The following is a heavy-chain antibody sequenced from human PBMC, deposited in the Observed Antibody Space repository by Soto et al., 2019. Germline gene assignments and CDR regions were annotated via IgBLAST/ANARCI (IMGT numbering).Heavy chain of an antibody. D-gene: IGHD6-19*01. Sequence: QVQLVQSGAEVKKPGASVRVSCEASGYTFTGYSIHWVRQVPGHGLEWVGWINPNTGATEYAQTFQGRVTMTMDTSTSTAYMDVSRLRSDDTAVYYCARDRTFYTSVWHICHFDYWGPGTLVTVSS. CDR1: GYTFTGYS. V-gene: IGHV1-2*02. J-gene: IGHJ4*02. CDR3: ARDRTFYTSVWHICHFDY. CDR2: INPNTGAT.